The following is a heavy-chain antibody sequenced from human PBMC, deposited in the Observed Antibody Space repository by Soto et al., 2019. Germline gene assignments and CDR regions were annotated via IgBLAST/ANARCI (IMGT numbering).Heavy chain of an antibody. V-gene: IGHV4-34*01. CDR2: ISGSGST. J-gene: IGHJ4*02. D-gene: IGHD1-26*01. Sequence: GSLRLSCAASGFTFSSYAMSWVRQAPGKGLEWVSAISGSGSTTYNPSLKSRVTISVDTSKNQFSLRLSSVTAADTAVYYCARHFSGSYYDDYWGQGSLVTVSS. CDR3: ARHFSGSYYDDY. CDR1: GFTFSSYA.